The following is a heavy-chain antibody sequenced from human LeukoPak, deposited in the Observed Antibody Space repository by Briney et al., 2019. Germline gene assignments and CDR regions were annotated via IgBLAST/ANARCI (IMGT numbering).Heavy chain of an antibody. CDR1: RFSFSTFP. V-gene: IGHV3-23*01. D-gene: IGHD4-11*01. J-gene: IGHJ3*02. Sequence: GGSLRLSCAASRFSFSTFPMGWVRQAPGKRLEWVSGISAGGETTFYADSVRGRLTISRDNSKNTLYLQMNSLSAEDTAVYYCAKSLLTTATGTGRAFDIWGQGTMVTVSS. CDR3: AKSLLTTATGTGRAFDI. CDR2: ISAGGETT.